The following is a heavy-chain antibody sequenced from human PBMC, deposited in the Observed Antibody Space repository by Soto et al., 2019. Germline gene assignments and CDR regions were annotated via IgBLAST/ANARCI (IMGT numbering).Heavy chain of an antibody. D-gene: IGHD3-22*01. J-gene: IGHJ4*02. Sequence: GGSLRLSCAASGFTFSSYDMHWVRQAPGKGLEWVSAIGTAGDTYYPGSVKGRFTSSRENAKNSLYLQMNSLRAEDTAVYYCARGGTYYYDSSGYYSVFDYWGQGTLVTVSS. CDR3: ARGGTYYYDSSGYYSVFDY. CDR2: IGTAGDT. CDR1: GFTFSSYD. V-gene: IGHV3-13*01.